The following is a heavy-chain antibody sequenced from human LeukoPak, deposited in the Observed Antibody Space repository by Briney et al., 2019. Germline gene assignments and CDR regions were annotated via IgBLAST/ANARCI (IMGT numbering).Heavy chain of an antibody. CDR3: ARDSRAGSGSRPHD. CDR2: IIPILGTA. D-gene: IGHD3-10*01. V-gene: IGHV1-69*13. J-gene: IGHJ4*02. CDR1: GYTFTSNY. Sequence: SVKVSCKASGYTFTSNYIHWVRQAPGQGLEWMGGIIPILGTANYAQKFQGRVTITADESTSTAYMELSSLRSEDTAVYYCARDSRAGSGSRPHDWGQGTLVTVSS.